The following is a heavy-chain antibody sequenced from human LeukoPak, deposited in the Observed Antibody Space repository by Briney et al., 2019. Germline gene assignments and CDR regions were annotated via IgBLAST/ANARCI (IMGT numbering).Heavy chain of an antibody. D-gene: IGHD6-19*01. CDR2: ISGSGDRT. J-gene: IGHJ5*02. V-gene: IGHV3-23*01. Sequence: GGSLRLSCAASGFTFNSYAMSWVRQAPGKGLEWVSTISGSGDRTSYADSVKGRFTISRDNSKNTLFLQMNSLRAEDTAVYYCAKDRIGGVAVAGKGRWFDPWGQGTLVTVSS. CDR3: AKDRIGGVAVAGKGRWFDP. CDR1: GFTFNSYA.